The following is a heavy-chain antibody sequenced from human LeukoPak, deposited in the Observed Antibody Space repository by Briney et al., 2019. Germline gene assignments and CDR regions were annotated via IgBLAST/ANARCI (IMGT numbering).Heavy chain of an antibody. CDR3: AKDRQWIFDY. Sequence: GGSLRLSCAASGFTFSSYGMHWVRQAPGKGLEWVAVISYDGSNKYYADSVKGRFTISRDNSKNTLYLQMNSLRAEDTAVYYCAKDRQWIFDYWGQGTLVTVSS. CDR1: GFTFSSYG. D-gene: IGHD6-19*01. J-gene: IGHJ4*02. V-gene: IGHV3-30*18. CDR2: ISYDGSNK.